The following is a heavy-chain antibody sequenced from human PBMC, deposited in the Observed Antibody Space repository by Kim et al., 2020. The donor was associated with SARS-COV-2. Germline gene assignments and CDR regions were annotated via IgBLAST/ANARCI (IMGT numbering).Heavy chain of an antibody. CDR2: AT. Sequence: ATKYTGSVKGRFTVTSDDSKNTEYLQMNGLKTEDTAVYYCATYTDYFFNYWGQGILVTVSS. D-gene: IGHD4-17*01. V-gene: IGHV3-73*01. CDR3: ATYTDYFFNY. J-gene: IGHJ4*02.